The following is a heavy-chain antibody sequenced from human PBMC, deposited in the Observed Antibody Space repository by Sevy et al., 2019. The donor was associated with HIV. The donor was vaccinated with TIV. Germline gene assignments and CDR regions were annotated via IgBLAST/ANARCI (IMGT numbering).Heavy chain of an antibody. CDR2: VKQDGSSK. V-gene: IGHV3-7*01. CDR1: GFTFTNYW. D-gene: IGHD1-26*01. CDR3: VKTGYSGACAFGR. J-gene: IGHJ3*01. Sequence: GGSLRLSCAASGFTFTNYWMSWVRQAPGKGLEWVANVKQDGSSKYYVDSVKGRFTISRDNAKNSLYLQMNSLRAEDTGVDYCVKTGYSGACAFGRWGQGTLVTGSS.